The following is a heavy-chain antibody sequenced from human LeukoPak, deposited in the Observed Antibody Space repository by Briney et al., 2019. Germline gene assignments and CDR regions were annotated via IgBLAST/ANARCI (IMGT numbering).Heavy chain of an antibody. CDR3: ARVGARSGWHPIAFDY. CDR1: GGTFSSNT. D-gene: IGHD6-19*01. V-gene: IGHV1-69*01. J-gene: IGHJ4*02. CDR2: IIPIIGTT. Sequence: SVRVSCKASGGTFSSNTFSWLRQAPGQGLEWKGGIIPIIGTTDYAHKFQGRLTVTADESTSTTHMELSSLRSDDTAVYYCARVGARSGWHPIAFDYWGQGTRVTVSS.